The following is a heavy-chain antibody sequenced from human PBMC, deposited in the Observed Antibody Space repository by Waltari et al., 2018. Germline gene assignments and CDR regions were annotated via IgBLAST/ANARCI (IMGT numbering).Heavy chain of an antibody. CDR3: AREVGDWSDALGY. V-gene: IGHV3-53*01. J-gene: IGHJ4*02. Sequence: EVQLVESGGGLIQPGGSMRLSGASSGLIVSSKYMSGVRQAPGKGLELISVIYIGGSTYYADSVKGRFTISRDNSKNTVFLQMNSLRAEDTAVYYCAREVGDWSDALGYWGQGTLVTVSS. D-gene: IGHD1-1*01. CDR2: IYIGGST. CDR1: GLIVSSKY.